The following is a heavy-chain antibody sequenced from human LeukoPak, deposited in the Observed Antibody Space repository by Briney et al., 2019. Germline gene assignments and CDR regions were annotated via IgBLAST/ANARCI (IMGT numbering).Heavy chain of an antibody. CDR1: GGSISSYY. CDR2: IYYSGST. CDR3: ASAQPGYDILTGYYGVGYFQH. J-gene: IGHJ1*01. D-gene: IGHD3-9*01. Sequence: SETLSLTCTVSGGSISSYYWSWIRQPPGKGLEWIGYIYYSGSTNYNPSLKSRVTISVDTSKNQFSLKLSSVTAADTAVYNCASAQPGYDILTGYYGVGYFQHWGQGTLVTVSS. V-gene: IGHV4-59*01.